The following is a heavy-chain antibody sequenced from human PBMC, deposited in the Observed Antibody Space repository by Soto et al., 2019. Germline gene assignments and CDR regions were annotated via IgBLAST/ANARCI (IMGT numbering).Heavy chain of an antibody. CDR3: ARDLIPPGLYSTSSGLIYYFGMDV. D-gene: IGHD6-6*01. CDR1: EYTFTGYY. Sequence: QVQLVQSGAEVKKPGASVKVSCKASEYTFTGYYLHWVRQAPGQGLEWMGWINPNSGATTYAQKFQGRVTMTRDTSISTAYMELSRLRSDDTAVYYCARDLIPPGLYSTSSGLIYYFGMDVWGQGTTVTVSS. V-gene: IGHV1-2*02. CDR2: INPNSGAT. J-gene: IGHJ6*02.